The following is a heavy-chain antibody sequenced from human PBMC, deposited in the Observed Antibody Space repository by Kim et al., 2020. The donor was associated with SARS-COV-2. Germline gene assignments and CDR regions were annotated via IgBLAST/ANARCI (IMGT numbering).Heavy chain of an antibody. CDR1: GFTFSSYG. Sequence: GGSLRLSCAASGFTFSSYGMHWVRQAPGKGLEWVAVISYDGSNKYYADSVKGRFTISRDNSKNTLYLQMNSLRAEDTAVYYCAKSYDSSGYYGEFDYWGQGTLVTVSS. CDR2: ISYDGSNK. J-gene: IGHJ4*02. D-gene: IGHD3-22*01. CDR3: AKSYDSSGYYGEFDY. V-gene: IGHV3-30*18.